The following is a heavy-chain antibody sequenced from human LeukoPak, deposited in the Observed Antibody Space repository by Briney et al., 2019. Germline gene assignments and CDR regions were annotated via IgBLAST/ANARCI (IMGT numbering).Heavy chain of an antibody. CDR3: ARDRNGDGFAYFDY. D-gene: IGHD5-24*01. V-gene: IGHV1-2*02. Sequence: GASVKVSCKSSGYTVTDYLMHWVRQAPGQGLEWMGWINPNSGDTSSAQKFQGRVTMTRDTSISTAYMELSTLRSDDTAVYYCARDRNGDGFAYFDYWGQGTLVTVSS. CDR2: INPNSGDT. CDR1: GYTVTDYL. J-gene: IGHJ4*02.